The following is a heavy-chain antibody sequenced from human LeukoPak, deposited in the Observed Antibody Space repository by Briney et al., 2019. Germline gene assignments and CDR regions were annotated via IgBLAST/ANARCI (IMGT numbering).Heavy chain of an antibody. V-gene: IGHV3-49*04. CDR3: TRVTIWFGELLPLGY. CDR1: GFTFSSYG. Sequence: PGGSLRLSCAASGFTFSSYGMHWVRQAPGRGLEWVGFIRSKAYGGTTEYAASVKGRFTISRDDSKSIAYLQMNSLKTEDTAVYYCTRVTIWFGELLPLGYWGQGTLVTVSS. D-gene: IGHD3-10*01. J-gene: IGHJ4*02. CDR2: IRSKAYGGTT.